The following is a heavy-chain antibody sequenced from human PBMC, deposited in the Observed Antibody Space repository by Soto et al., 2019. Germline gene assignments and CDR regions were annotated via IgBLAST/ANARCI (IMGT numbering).Heavy chain of an antibody. CDR3: AKAEVAARRFFYYGMDV. D-gene: IGHD6-6*01. Sequence: GGSLRLSCAASGFTFSSYAMSWVRQAPGKGLEWVSAISGSGGSTYYADSVKGRFTISRDNSKNTLYLQMNSLRAEDTAVYYCAKAEVAARRFFYYGMDVWGQGTTVTVSS. J-gene: IGHJ6*02. V-gene: IGHV3-23*01. CDR2: ISGSGGST. CDR1: GFTFSSYA.